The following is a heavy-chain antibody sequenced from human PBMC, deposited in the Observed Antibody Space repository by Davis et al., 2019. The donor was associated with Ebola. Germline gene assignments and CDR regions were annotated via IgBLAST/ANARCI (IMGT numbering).Heavy chain of an antibody. CDR1: GYTFTSYG. D-gene: IGHD3-10*01. J-gene: IGHJ6*02. CDR3: AGGGLLWFGEFIYYGMDV. V-gene: IGHV1-18*01. CDR2: ISAYNGNT. Sequence: AASVKVSCKASGYTFTSYGISWVRQAPGQGLECMGWISAYNGNTNYAQKFQGRVTMTRDTSISTAYMELSRLRSGDTVVYYCAGGGLLWFGEFIYYGMDVWGQGTTVTVSS.